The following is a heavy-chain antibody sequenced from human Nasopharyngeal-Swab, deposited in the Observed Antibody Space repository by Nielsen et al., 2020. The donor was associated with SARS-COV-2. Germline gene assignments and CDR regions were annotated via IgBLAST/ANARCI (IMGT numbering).Heavy chain of an antibody. D-gene: IGHD2-15*01. CDR3: AREEVVVAATVYYYYYMDV. CDR2: IKQDGSEK. J-gene: IGHJ6*03. CDR1: GFTFSSYW. V-gene: IGHV3-7*01. Sequence: GESLKISCAASGFTFSSYWMSWVRQAPGKGPEWVANIKQDGSEKYYVDSVKGRFTISRDNAKNSLYLQMNSLRAEDTAVYYCAREEVVVAATVYYYYYMDVWGKGTTVTVSS.